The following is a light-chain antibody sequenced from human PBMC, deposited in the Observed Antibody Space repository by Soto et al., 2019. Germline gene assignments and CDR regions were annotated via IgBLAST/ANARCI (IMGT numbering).Light chain of an antibody. J-gene: IGLJ1*01. CDR3: QVWDSSTGV. Sequence: SYELTQPLPVSVALGQTARIICGGNNIGSKSVHWYQQKPGQAPLLVIYRDTNRPSGIPERFSGSKSGNTATLTISRAQAGDEADYYCQVWDSSTGVFGAGTKVTVL. CDR2: RDT. V-gene: IGLV3-9*01. CDR1: NIGSKS.